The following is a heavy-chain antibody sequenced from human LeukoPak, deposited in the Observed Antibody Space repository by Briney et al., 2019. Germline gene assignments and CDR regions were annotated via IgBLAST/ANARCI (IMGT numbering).Heavy chain of an antibody. CDR3: ARDHEGASPDY. D-gene: IGHD1-26*01. V-gene: IGHV3-7*01. Sequence: GGSLRLSCAASGFTFSSYWMSWVRQAPGKGLEWVANIKQDGSEKYYVDSVKGRFTISRDNAKSSLYLQMNSLRAEDTAVYYCARDHEGASPDYWGQGTLVTVSS. J-gene: IGHJ4*02. CDR2: IKQDGSEK. CDR1: GFTFSSYW.